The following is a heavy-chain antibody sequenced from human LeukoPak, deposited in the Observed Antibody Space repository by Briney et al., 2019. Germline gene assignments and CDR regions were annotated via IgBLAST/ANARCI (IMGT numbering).Heavy chain of an antibody. D-gene: IGHD3-22*01. CDR1: GFTVSSNY. CDR2: IYSGGST. J-gene: IGHJ4*02. CDR3: AREIPDSSGGVAFDY. Sequence: GGSLRLSCAASGFTVSSNYMSWVRQAPGKGLEWVSVIYSGGSTYYADSVKGRFTISRDNSKNTLYLQMNSLRAEDAAVYYCAREIPDSSGGVAFDYWGQGTLVTVSS. V-gene: IGHV3-53*01.